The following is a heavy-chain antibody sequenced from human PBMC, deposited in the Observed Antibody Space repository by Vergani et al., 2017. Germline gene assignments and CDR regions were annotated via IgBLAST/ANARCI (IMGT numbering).Heavy chain of an antibody. CDR2: ISSRSSTL. V-gene: IGHV3-48*01. D-gene: IGHD4-11*01. J-gene: IGHJ5*02. CDR1: GFSFSSYN. Sequence: EVQLVESGGGLVQPGGSLRLSCAASGFSFSSYNMNWVRQAPGKGLEWVSYISSRSSTLYYANSVKGRFTISRDNAKNSLYLQMNSLRAEDTAVYYCAGGQRDYSTRVLNWFDPWGQGSLVTVSS. CDR3: AGGQRDYSTRVLNWFDP.